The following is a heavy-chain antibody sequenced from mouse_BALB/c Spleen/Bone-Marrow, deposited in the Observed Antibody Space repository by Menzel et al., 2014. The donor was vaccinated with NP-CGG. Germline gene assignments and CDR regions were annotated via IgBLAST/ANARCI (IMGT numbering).Heavy chain of an antibody. D-gene: IGHD2-1*01. CDR3: ARVGGNYAWFAY. V-gene: IGHV2-6-7*01. Sequence: VQLVESGPGLVAPSQSLSITCTVSGFSLXGYGVNWVRQPPGKGLEWLGMIWGDGSTDYNSALKSRLSISKDNSKSXVFLKMNRLQTDDTARYYCARVGGNYAWFAYWGQGTLVTGSA. CDR1: GFSLXGYG. CDR2: IWGDGST. J-gene: IGHJ3*01.